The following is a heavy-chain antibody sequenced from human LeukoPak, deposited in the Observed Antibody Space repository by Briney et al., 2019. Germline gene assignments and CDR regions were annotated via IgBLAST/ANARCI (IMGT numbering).Heavy chain of an antibody. CDR3: ARDSGLLWFGELDY. Sequence: GGSLGLSCATSGFTFSSYSMNWVRQAPGKGLEWVSSISSSSSYIYYADSVKGRFTISRDNAKNSLYLQMNSLRAEDTAVYYCARDSGLLWFGELDYWGQGTLVTVSS. D-gene: IGHD3-10*01. CDR1: GFTFSSYS. V-gene: IGHV3-21*01. J-gene: IGHJ4*02. CDR2: ISSSSSYI.